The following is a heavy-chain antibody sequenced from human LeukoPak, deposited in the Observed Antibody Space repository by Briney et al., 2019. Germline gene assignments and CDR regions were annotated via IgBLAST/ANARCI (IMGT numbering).Heavy chain of an antibody. J-gene: IGHJ4*02. V-gene: IGHV4-59*01. CDR2: IYCSGST. D-gene: IGHD1-26*01. Sequence: PSETLSLTCTVSGGSISSYYWSWIRQPPGKGLEWIGYIYCSGSTNYNPSLKSRVTISVDTSKNQFSLKLSSVTAADTAVYYCARDGGQWELRGDFDYWGQETLVTVSS. CDR1: GGSISSYY. CDR3: ARDGGQWELRGDFDY.